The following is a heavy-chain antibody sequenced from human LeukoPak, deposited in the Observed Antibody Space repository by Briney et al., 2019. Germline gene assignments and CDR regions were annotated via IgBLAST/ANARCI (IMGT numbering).Heavy chain of an antibody. CDR3: ARCTASCYANALDV. CDR2: INGGGDAT. Sequence: GGSLRLSCTASGFTFNNNAMSWVRQAPGKGLEWVSAINGGGDATEYTDSVKGRFTISRDNSKNTLYLQMNSLRPEDTAVYYCARCTASCYANALDVWGQGTLLTVSS. CDR1: GFTFNNNA. J-gene: IGHJ3*01. D-gene: IGHD2-2*01. V-gene: IGHV3-23*01.